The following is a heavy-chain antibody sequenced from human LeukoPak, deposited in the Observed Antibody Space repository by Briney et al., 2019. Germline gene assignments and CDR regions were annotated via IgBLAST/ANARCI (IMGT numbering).Heavy chain of an antibody. D-gene: IGHD6-13*01. CDR3: ARDQEGEASRWGYMDV. CDR1: GFTFDDYG. J-gene: IGHJ6*03. V-gene: IGHV3-20*04. Sequence: PGGSLRLSCAASGFTFDDYGMSWVRQAPGKGLEWVSGINWNGGSTGYADSVKGRFTISRDNAKNSLYLQMNSLRAEDTALYYCARDQEGEASRWGYMDVWGKGTTVTVSS. CDR2: INWNGGST.